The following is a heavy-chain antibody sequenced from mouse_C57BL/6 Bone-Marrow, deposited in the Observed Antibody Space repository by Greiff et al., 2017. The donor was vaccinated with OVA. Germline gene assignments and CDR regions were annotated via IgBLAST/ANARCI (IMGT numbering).Heavy chain of an antibody. V-gene: IGHV1-53*01. D-gene: IGHD1-1*01. CDR1: GYTFTSYW. CDR3: ARQRGLYYGSSYAMDY. CDR2: INPSNGGT. J-gene: IGHJ4*01. Sequence: QVHVKQPGTELVKPGASVKLSCKASGYTFTSYWMHWVKQRPGQGLEWIGNINPSNGGTNYNEKFKSKATLTVDKSSSTASMQLSSLTSEDSAVYYCARQRGLYYGSSYAMDYWGQGTSVTVSS.